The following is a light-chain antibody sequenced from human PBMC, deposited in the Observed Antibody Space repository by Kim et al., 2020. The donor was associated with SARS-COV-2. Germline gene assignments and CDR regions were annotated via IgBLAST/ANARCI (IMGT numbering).Light chain of an antibody. CDR1: QSIDTS. CDR2: DAS. V-gene: IGKV3-11*01. CDR3: QQRDSWPPAVS. Sequence: PGESATLSCRASQSIDTSLAWYQHRPGQAPRLLVYDASIRATGVPDRFSGSVSGTDFTLTISSLEPEDFSTYYCQQRDSWPPAVSFGGGTKVDIK. J-gene: IGKJ4*01.